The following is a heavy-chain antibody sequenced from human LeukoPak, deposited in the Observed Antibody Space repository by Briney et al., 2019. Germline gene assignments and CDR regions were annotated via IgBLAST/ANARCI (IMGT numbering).Heavy chain of an antibody. D-gene: IGHD3-10*01. V-gene: IGHV3-21*01. J-gene: IGHJ5*02. Sequence: GGSLRLSCAASGFTFSTHNMNWVRQAPGKGLEWVSSISSSSKDIYYSDSVKGRFTISRDNAKNSLYLQMNTLRAEDTAVYYCARDLERITLVRGVIPNWFDPWGQGTLVTVSS. CDR1: GFTFSTHN. CDR2: ISSSSKDI. CDR3: ARDLERITLVRGVIPNWFDP.